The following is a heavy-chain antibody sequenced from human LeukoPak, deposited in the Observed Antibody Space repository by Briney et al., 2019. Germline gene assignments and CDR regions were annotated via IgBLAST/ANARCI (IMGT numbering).Heavy chain of an antibody. Sequence: GALRLSCAASGFTFDDYGMSWVRQAPGKGLEWVSGINWNGGSTGYADSVKGRFTISRDNAKNSLYLQMNSLRAEDTALYYCARVPSSWYLPEFDYWGQGTLVTVSS. D-gene: IGHD6-13*01. CDR3: ARVPSSWYLPEFDY. V-gene: IGHV3-20*04. CDR1: GFTFDDYG. CDR2: INWNGGST. J-gene: IGHJ4*02.